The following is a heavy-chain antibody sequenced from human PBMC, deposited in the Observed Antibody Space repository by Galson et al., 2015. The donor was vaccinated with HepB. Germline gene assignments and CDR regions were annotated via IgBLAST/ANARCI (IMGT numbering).Heavy chain of an antibody. CDR1: GGSISSGGYY. V-gene: IGHV4-31*03. J-gene: IGHJ4*02. Sequence: LTCTVSGGSISSGGYYWSWIRQHPGKGLEWIGYIYYSGSTYYNPSLKSRVTISVDTSKNQFSLKLSSVTAADTAVYYCARGVTTFFDYWGQGTLVTVSS. CDR2: IYYSGST. CDR3: ARGVTTFFDY. D-gene: IGHD4-17*01.